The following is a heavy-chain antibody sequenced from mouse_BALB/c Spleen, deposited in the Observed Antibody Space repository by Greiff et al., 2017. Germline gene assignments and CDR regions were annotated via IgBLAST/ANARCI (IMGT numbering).Heavy chain of an antibody. CDR2: INPGSGGT. CDR1: GYAFTNYL. D-gene: IGHD4-1*01. CDR3: ARLGKGYAMDY. Sequence: QVQLQQSGAELVRPGTSVKVSCKASGYAFTNYLIKWVKQRPGQGLEWIGVINPGSGGTNYNEKFKGKATLTADKSSSTAYMPLSSLTSDDSAVYFCARLGKGYAMDYWGQGTSVTVSS. J-gene: IGHJ4*01. V-gene: IGHV1-54*01.